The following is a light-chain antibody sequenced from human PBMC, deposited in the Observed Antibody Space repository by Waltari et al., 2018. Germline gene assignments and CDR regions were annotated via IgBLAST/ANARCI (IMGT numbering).Light chain of an antibody. CDR2: NTD. CDR3: VLYLNGGIWV. Sequence: TVVPQEPSLSVSPAGTVTLTCGSTSGSDLTSDYLSWYQQTPGQAPRTLIYNTDPRSSWVPDRFSGSILGSKAALTVAGAQADDESDYYCVLYLNGGIWVFGGGTRLTVL. CDR1: SGSDLTSDY. J-gene: IGLJ3*02. V-gene: IGLV8-61*01.